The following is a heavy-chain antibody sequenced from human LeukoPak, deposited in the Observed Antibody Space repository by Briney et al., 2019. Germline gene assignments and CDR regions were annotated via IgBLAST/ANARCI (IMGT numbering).Heavy chain of an antibody. J-gene: IGHJ5*02. D-gene: IGHD1-26*01. Sequence: SETLSLTCTVSGGSISSYYWSWIRQPPGKGLEWIGYIYYSGSTNYNPSLKSRVTISVDTSKNQFSLKPSSVTAADTAVYYCARQWELETNWFDPWGQGTLVTVSS. CDR3: ARQWELETNWFDP. V-gene: IGHV4-59*08. CDR2: IYYSGST. CDR1: GGSISSYY.